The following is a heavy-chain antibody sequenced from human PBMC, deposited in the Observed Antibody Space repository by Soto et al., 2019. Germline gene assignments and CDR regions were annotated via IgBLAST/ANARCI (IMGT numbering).Heavy chain of an antibody. J-gene: IGHJ6*04. Sequence: EVQLVESGGGLVQRGGSLRLSCAASGITVYNNYMSWVRQAPGKGLEWVSVIYSGRSTSYADSVKGRFTISRDGSKNTGYLQMNSLRAEDTAVYYCARDVGVWGRGTTVTVSS. CDR3: ARDVGV. CDR1: GITVYNNY. CDR2: IYSGRST. V-gene: IGHV3-66*01.